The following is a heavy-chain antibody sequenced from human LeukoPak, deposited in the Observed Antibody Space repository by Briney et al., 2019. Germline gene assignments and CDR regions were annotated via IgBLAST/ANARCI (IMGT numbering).Heavy chain of an antibody. CDR2: IYYSGST. CDR1: GGSISSSSYY. J-gene: IGHJ4*02. V-gene: IGHV4-39*01. D-gene: IGHD6-13*01. Sequence: SETLSLTCTVSGGSISSSSYYWGWIRQPPGKGLEWIGSIYYSGSTYYNPSLKSRVTISVDTSKNQFSLKLSSVTAADTAVYYCARAVAAAGHSFDYWGQGTLVTVSS. CDR3: ARAVAAAGHSFDY.